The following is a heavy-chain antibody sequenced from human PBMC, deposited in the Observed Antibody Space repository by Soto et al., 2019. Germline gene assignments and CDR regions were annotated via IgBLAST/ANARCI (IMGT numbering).Heavy chain of an antibody. Sequence: SETLSLTCSVSGGSISSYYWSWIRQPAGKGLEWIGRIYTSGSTDYNPSLKSRVTMSVDTSKSQFSLNLSSVTAADTAVYFCARERQWSSYNYYGMDVWGQGTTVTVSS. CDR3: ARERQWSSYNYYGMDV. D-gene: IGHD6-19*01. CDR2: IYTSGST. J-gene: IGHJ6*02. CDR1: GGSISSYY. V-gene: IGHV4-4*07.